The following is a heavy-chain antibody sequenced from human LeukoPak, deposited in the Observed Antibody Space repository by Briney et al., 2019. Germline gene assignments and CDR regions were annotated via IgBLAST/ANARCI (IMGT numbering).Heavy chain of an antibody. Sequence: SETLSLTCTVSGGSISSSSYYWGWIRQPPGKGLEWIGSIDYSGSTYYNPSLKSRVTISVDTSKNQFSLKLSSVSAADTAVYYCARHGAYCSSTSCHWARFDPWGQGTLVTVSS. CDR2: IDYSGST. D-gene: IGHD2-2*01. J-gene: IGHJ5*02. V-gene: IGHV4-39*01. CDR3: ARHGAYCSSTSCHWARFDP. CDR1: GGSISSSSYY.